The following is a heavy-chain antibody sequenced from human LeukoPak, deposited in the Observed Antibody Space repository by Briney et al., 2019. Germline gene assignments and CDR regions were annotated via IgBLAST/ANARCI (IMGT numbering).Heavy chain of an antibody. CDR3: AKDRLLNCRGVCYIFDY. CDR2: ISGSGDST. CDR1: GFTPRSYV. Sequence: GGSLRLSCVASGFTPRSYVMNWVRQTPGKGLEWVSSISGSGDSTFYADSVKGRFSISRDNSKNTLYLQVNGLRTEDTAVYYCAKDRLLNCRGVCYIFDYWGQGTVVTVSS. J-gene: IGHJ4*02. V-gene: IGHV3-23*01. D-gene: IGHD2-21*02.